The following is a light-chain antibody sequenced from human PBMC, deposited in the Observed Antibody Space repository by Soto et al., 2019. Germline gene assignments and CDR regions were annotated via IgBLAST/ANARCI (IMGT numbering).Light chain of an antibody. Sequence: QSALTQPASVSGSPGQSITISCTGTSSDVGSHNLVSWYQQHPGQAHKLMIYEVTKRPLGVSTRFSASKSGNTASLTISGLQAEDEADNYCCSYGGSRAVFGGGTQLTVL. CDR2: EVT. V-gene: IGLV2-23*02. J-gene: IGLJ7*01. CDR1: SSDVGSHNL. CDR3: CSYGGSRAV.